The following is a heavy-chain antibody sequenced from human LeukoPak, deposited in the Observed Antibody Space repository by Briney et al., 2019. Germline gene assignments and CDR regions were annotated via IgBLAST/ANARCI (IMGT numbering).Heavy chain of an antibody. CDR3: ARDTYYYGSGSYQYYFDY. J-gene: IGHJ4*02. Sequence: PSETLSLTCAVYGGSFSGYYWSWIRQPPGKGLEWIGEINHSGSTNYNPSLKSRVTISVDTSKHQFSLKLSSVTAADTAVYYCARDTYYYGSGSYQYYFDYWGQGTLVTVSS. V-gene: IGHV4-34*01. CDR1: GGSFSGYY. CDR2: INHSGST. D-gene: IGHD3-10*01.